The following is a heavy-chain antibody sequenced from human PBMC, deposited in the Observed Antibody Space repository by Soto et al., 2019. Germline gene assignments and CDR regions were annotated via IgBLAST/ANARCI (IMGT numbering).Heavy chain of an antibody. CDR2: IYHSGST. CDR3: ARAIYDILTGYYGDYYYGMDV. Sequence: SSETLSLTCAVSGGSISSSNWWSWVRQPPGKGLEWIGEIYHSGSTNYNPSLKSRVTISVDKSKNQFSLKLSSVTAADTAVYYCARAIYDILTGYYGDYYYGMDVWGQGTTVTVSS. D-gene: IGHD3-9*01. J-gene: IGHJ6*02. CDR1: GGSISSSNW. V-gene: IGHV4-4*02.